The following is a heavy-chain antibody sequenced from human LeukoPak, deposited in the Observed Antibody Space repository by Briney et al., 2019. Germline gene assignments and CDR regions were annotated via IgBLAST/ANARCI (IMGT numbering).Heavy chain of an antibody. V-gene: IGHV4-59*01. Sequence: SETLSLTCTVAGGSISPFHWSWIRQPPGKGLDWIGCVFYSGSTNYNPSLKSRVTISVDMSKNQFSLKLTSVTAADTAVYYCARDRPYYDILTGYYQSPNRFDPWGQGTLVTVSS. CDR1: GGSISPFH. CDR2: VFYSGST. J-gene: IGHJ5*02. CDR3: ARDRPYYDILTGYYQSPNRFDP. D-gene: IGHD3-9*01.